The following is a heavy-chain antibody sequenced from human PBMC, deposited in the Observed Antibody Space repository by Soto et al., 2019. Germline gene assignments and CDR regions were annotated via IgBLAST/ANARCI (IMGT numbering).Heavy chain of an antibody. V-gene: IGHV1-8*01. CDR3: ARECILFSGVIVFYGMDL. J-gene: IGHJ6*01. D-gene: IGHD3-3*01. CDR2: INPSSGNT. Sequence: QVQLVQSGAEVKKPGASVKVSCKASGYSFTRHDINWVRQAPGQGLEWMGWINPSSGNTGYAQRFLGRLTMTTDTSTSTAYMELSGLKSEDTAIYYCARECILFSGVIVFYGMDLWGQGTTVTVPS. CDR1: GYSFTRHD.